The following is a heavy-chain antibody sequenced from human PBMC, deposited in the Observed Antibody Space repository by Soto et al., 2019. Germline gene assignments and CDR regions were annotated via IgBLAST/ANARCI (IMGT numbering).Heavy chain of an antibody. Sequence: GGSLRLSCAASGFTFSDYEMNWVRQTTGKGLEWVSYISYTGSTIYYADSVRGRFTISRDNSKNSLYLQMNSLRAEDTAVYYCARGLRIYYDRSGLHYWGQGTLVTVSS. CDR2: ISYTGSTI. J-gene: IGHJ4*02. D-gene: IGHD3-22*01. V-gene: IGHV3-48*03. CDR1: GFTFSDYE. CDR3: ARGLRIYYDRSGLHY.